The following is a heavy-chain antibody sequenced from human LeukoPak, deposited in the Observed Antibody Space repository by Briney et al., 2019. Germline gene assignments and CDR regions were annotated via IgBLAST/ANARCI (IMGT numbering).Heavy chain of an antibody. CDR3: ARVESLGYCSSTSCYTVGWFDP. CDR2: IYYSGST. CDR1: GGSISSYY. Sequence: SETLSLTCTVSGGSISSYYWSWIRQPPGKGLEWIGYIYYSGSTNYNPSLKSRVTISVDTSKNQFSLKLGSVTAADTAVYYCARVESLGYCSSTSCYTVGWFDPWGQGTLVTVSS. V-gene: IGHV4-59*01. J-gene: IGHJ5*02. D-gene: IGHD2-2*02.